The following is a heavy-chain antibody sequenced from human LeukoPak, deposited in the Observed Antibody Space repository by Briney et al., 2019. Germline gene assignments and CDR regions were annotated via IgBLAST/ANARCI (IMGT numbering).Heavy chain of an antibody. J-gene: IGHJ4*02. D-gene: IGHD3-9*01. Sequence: SETLSLTCSVSGDSIASTIYYWGWIRQPPGKGLEWIGNIYYSGSTYYTPSLKSRVIISIDTSKNQFSLKVAAVTAADTAVYYCARNLNRFDSLRDRGSTFDYWGQGTLVTVSS. CDR3: ARNLNRFDSLRDRGSTFDY. V-gene: IGHV4-39*07. CDR2: IYYSGST. CDR1: GDSIASTIYY.